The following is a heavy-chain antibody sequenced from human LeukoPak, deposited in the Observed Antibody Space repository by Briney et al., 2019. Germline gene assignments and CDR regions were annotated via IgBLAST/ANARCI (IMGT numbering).Heavy chain of an antibody. Sequence: GGSLRLSCAASGFTFSSYSMNWVRQAPGKGLEWVSYISSSSSTIYYADSVKGRFTISRDNAKNSLYLQMNSLRAEDTAVYYCARLARPQAGVVVPAGNDYWGQGTLVTVSS. CDR1: GFTFSSYS. CDR2: ISSSSSTI. D-gene: IGHD2-2*01. J-gene: IGHJ4*02. V-gene: IGHV3-48*04. CDR3: ARLARPQAGVVVPAGNDY.